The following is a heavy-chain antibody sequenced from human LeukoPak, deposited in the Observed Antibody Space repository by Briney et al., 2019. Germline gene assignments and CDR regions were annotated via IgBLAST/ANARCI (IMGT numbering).Heavy chain of an antibody. J-gene: IGHJ4*02. CDR1: GFTFSSYA. D-gene: IGHD1-26*01. Sequence: GGSLRLSCAASGFTFSSYAMHWVRQAPGKGLEWVAVISYDGSNKYYADSVKGRFTISRDNSKNTLYLQMNSLRAEDTAVYYCARSGPSHLCGSYSYYFDYWGQGTLVTVSS. CDR2: ISYDGSNK. V-gene: IGHV3-30*04. CDR3: ARSGPSHLCGSYSYYFDY.